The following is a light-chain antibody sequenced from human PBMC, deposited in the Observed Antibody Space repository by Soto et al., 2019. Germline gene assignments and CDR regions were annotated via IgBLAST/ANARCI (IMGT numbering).Light chain of an antibody. CDR3: SSYTSSSTLL. V-gene: IGLV2-14*01. CDR2: EVS. J-gene: IGLJ2*01. Sequence: QSVLTQPASVSGSPGQSITISCTGTSSDVGDYNYVSWYQQHPGKAPKLIISEVSFRPSGVSNRFSGSKSGNSASLTISGLQAEDEADYFCSSYTSSSTLLFGGGTKLTVL. CDR1: SSDVGDYNY.